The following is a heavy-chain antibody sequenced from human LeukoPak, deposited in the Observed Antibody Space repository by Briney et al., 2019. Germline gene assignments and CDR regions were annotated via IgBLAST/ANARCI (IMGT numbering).Heavy chain of an antibody. CDR2: IYYSGST. V-gene: IGHV4-59*01. CDR1: GDSIGSYY. J-gene: IGHJ6*02. D-gene: IGHD1-14*01. CDR3: ARTRKGDYYYGMDV. Sequence: SETLSLTCTVSGDSIGSYYWSWIRQPPGKGLEWIGYIYYSGSTNYNPSLKSRVTISVDTSKNQFSLKLSSVTAADAAVYYCARTRKGDYYYGMDVWGQGTTVTVSS.